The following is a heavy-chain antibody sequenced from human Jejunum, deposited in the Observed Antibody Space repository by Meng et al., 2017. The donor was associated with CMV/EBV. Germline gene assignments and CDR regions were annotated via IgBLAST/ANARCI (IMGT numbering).Heavy chain of an antibody. J-gene: IGHJ6*02. CDR2: INPSGYNT. V-gene: IGHV1-46*01. CDR1: GYIFTHYY. D-gene: IGHD4/OR15-4a*01. Sequence: TASGYIFTHYYIHWVRQAPGPGLEWMALINPSGYNTNSTQKFQGRIAVTRDTSTRTVYMELNNRTFGDTAVYYCAKEGVLYGMDVWGQGTTVTVSS. CDR3: AKEGVLYGMDV.